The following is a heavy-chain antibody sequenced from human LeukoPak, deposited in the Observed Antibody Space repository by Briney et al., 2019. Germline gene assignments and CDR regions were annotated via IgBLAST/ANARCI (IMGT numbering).Heavy chain of an antibody. CDR2: ISGSGSTI. CDR1: GFTFSDYY. J-gene: IGHJ4*02. V-gene: IGHV3-11*01. D-gene: IGHD3-16*02. Sequence: GGSLRLSCAASGFTFSDYYMSWIRQAPGKGLEWVSYISGSGSTIYYADSVKGRFTISRDNAKNSVYLQMNSLRAEDTAVYYCARGYYDYVWGSYRCLPDYWGQGTLVTVSS. CDR3: ARGYYDYVWGSYRCLPDY.